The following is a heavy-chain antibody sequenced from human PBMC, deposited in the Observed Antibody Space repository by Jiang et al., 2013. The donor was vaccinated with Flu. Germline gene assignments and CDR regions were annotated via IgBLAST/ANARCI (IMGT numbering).Heavy chain of an antibody. V-gene: IGHV1-18*01. CDR2: ISAYNGDT. D-gene: IGHD1-26*01. J-gene: IGHJ4*02. Sequence: YGTSWVRQAPGQGLEWMGWISAYNGDTNYAQKLQGRVTMTTDTSTSTAYMELRSLRSDDTAVYYCAREDLGGSGVGHWGQGTLVTVSS. CDR3: AREDLGGSGVGH. CDR1: YG.